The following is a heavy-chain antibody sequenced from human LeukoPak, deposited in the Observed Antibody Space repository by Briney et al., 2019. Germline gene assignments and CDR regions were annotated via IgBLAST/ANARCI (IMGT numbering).Heavy chain of an antibody. Sequence: SETLSLTCAVYGGSFSGYYWSWIRQPPGKGLEWIGEINHSGSTNYNPSLKSRVTISIDTSKNQFSLKLSSVTAADTAVYYCASTRRDGYPFDYWGQGTLVTVSS. CDR2: INHSGST. V-gene: IGHV4-34*01. CDR3: ASTRRDGYPFDY. D-gene: IGHD5-24*01. J-gene: IGHJ4*02. CDR1: GGSFSGYY.